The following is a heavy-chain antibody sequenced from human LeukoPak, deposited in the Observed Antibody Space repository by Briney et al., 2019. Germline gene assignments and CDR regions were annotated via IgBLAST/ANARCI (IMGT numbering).Heavy chain of an antibody. CDR3: ARDRGFGGDYFSFDY. J-gene: IGHJ4*02. CDR1: GYTFTSYY. CDR2: INPSGGST. Sequence: ASVKVSCKASGYTFTSYYMHWVRRAPGQGLEWMGIINPSGGSTSYAQKFQGGVTMTRDTSTSTVYMELSSLRSEDTAVYYCARDRGFGGDYFSFDYWGQGTLVTVSS. V-gene: IGHV1-46*01. D-gene: IGHD4-17*01.